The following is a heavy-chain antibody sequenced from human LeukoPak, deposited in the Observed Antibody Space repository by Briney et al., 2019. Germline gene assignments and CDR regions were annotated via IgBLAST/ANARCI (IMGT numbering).Heavy chain of an antibody. V-gene: IGHV3-21*01. Sequence: PGGSLRLPCAASGFTFSSYSMNWVRQAPGKGLEWVSSISSSSSYIYYADSVKGRFTISRDKAKNSLYLQMNSLRAEDTAVYYCARQYSSGWYIHWGQGTLVTVPS. J-gene: IGHJ4*02. CDR1: GFTFSSYS. D-gene: IGHD6-19*01. CDR2: ISSSSSYI. CDR3: ARQYSSGWYIH.